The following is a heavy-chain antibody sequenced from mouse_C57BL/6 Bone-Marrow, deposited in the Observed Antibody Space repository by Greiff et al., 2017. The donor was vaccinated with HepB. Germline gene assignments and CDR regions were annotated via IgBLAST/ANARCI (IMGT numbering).Heavy chain of an antibody. CDR1: GYTFTSYW. CDR3: AIKRYKGSKKGYFDV. J-gene: IGHJ1*03. Sequence: VQLQQPGAELVKPGASVKVSCKASGYTFTSYWMHWVKQRPGQGLEWIGRIHPSDSDTNYNQKFKGKATLTVDKSYSTAYMQLSSLTSEDSAVYYCAIKRYKGSKKGYFDVWGTGTTVTVSS. V-gene: IGHV1-74*01. CDR2: IHPSDSDT. D-gene: IGHD1-1*01.